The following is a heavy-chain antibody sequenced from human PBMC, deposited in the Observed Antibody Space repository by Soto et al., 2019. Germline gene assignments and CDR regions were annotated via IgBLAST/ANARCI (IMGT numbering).Heavy chain of an antibody. V-gene: IGHV5-51*01. J-gene: IGHJ4*02. CDR2: IYPGDSHT. CDR3: ARQGYCSTTACSTVDY. D-gene: IGHD2-2*02. CDR1: GYSFTIYW. Sequence: GESLKISCKGSGYSFTIYWIGWVRQMPGKGLEWLGIIYPGDSHTRYSPSFQGQVTIPADKSISTAYLQWNSLKASDTAIYYCARQGYCSTTACSTVDYWGQGTLVTVSS.